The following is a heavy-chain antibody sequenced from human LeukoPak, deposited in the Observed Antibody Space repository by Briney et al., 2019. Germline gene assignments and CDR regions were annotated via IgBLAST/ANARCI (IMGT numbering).Heavy chain of an antibody. CDR3: ARDLDIVVVKDGFDP. CDR1: GYTFTGYY. D-gene: IGHD2-2*01. J-gene: IGHJ5*02. CDR2: INPNSGGT. V-gene: IGHV1-2*02. Sequence: ASVKVSCKASGYTFTGYYMHWVRQAPGQGLEWMGWINPNSGGTNYAQKFQGRVTMTRDTSISTAYMELSRLRSDDTAVYYCARDLDIVVVKDGFDPWGQGTLVTVSS.